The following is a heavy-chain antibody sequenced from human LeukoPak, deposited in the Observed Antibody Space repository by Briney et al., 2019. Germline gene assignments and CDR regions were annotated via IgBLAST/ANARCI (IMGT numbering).Heavy chain of an antibody. Sequence: SETLSLTCTVSGVSISSYYWSWIRQPPGKGLEWIGYIYYSASTNYNPSLKSRVTISVDTSKNQFSLKLSSVTAADTAVYFCARGSRGYSYGWGQGTLVTVSS. D-gene: IGHD5-18*01. J-gene: IGHJ4*02. CDR2: IYYSAST. V-gene: IGHV4-59*01. CDR3: ARGSRGYSYG. CDR1: GVSISSYY.